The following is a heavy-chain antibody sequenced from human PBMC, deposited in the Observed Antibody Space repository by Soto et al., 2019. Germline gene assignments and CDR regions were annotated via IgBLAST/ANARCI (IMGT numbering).Heavy chain of an antibody. CDR1: GGTFSSYT. V-gene: IGHV1-69*02. J-gene: IGHJ4*02. CDR3: AIAADTVAAAGPWGY. Sequence: QVQLVQSGAEVKKPGSSVKVSCKASGGTFSSYTISWVRQAPGQGLEWMGRIIPILGIANYAQKFQGRVTITADKSTSTAYMELSSLRSEDTAVYYCAIAADTVAAAGPWGYWGQGTLVTVSS. D-gene: IGHD6-13*01. CDR2: IIPILGIA.